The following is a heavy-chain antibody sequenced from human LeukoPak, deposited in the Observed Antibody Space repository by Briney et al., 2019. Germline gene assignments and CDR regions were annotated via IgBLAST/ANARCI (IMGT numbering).Heavy chain of an antibody. CDR3: TRDFLHVYYYDSSGYVRGAFDI. Sequence: ASVKVSCKASGYTFTCYYLYWVRQAPGQGLEWMGWINPNSGGTNFAQKFQGRVTMTRDTSISTVYMELIRLRSDDTAVYYCTRDFLHVYYYDSSGYVRGAFDIWGQGTMVTVSS. CDR1: GYTFTCYY. J-gene: IGHJ3*02. V-gene: IGHV1-2*02. CDR2: INPNSGGT. D-gene: IGHD3-22*01.